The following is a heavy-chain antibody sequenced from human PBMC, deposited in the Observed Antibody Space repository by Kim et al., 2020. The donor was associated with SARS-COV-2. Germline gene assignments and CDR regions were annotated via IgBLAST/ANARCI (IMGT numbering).Heavy chain of an antibody. CDR1: GGSISSYY. V-gene: IGHV4-59*13. CDR2: IYYSGST. D-gene: IGHD3-22*01. J-gene: IGHJ5*02. Sequence: SETLSLTCTVSGGSISSYYWSWIRQPPGKGLEWIGYIYYSGSTNYNPSLKSRVTISVDTSKNQFSLKLSSVTAADTAVYYCASSIDAPLNRARSLLGYYYDSSGYYHWGQGTLVTVSS. CDR3: ASSIDAPLNRARSLLGYYYDSSGYYH.